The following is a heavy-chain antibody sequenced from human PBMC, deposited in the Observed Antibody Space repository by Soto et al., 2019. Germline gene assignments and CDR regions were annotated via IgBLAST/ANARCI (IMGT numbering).Heavy chain of an antibody. Sequence: ASVKVSCKASGDTFTSYGISWVRQAPGQGLEWMGWISAYNGNTNYAQKLQGRVTMTTDTSTSTAYMELRSLRSDDTAGYYWAKVGKRLGRRYSAFWGSGTWVPVSP. J-gene: IGHJ2*01. V-gene: IGHV1-18*04. CDR3: AKVGKRLGRRYSAF. D-gene: IGHD6-25*01. CDR1: GDTFTSYG. CDR2: ISAYNGNT.